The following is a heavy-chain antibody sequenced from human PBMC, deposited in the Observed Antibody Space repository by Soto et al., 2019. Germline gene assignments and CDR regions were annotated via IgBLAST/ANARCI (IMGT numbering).Heavy chain of an antibody. J-gene: IGHJ4*02. Sequence: ASVKVSCKASGYTFTSYGMHWVRQAPGQRLEWMGWINAGNGNRKYSQKFQGRVTITGDTSASTAYMELSSLRSEDTTVYYCARDLGGWTDYWGQGTLVTVSS. CDR3: ARDLGGWTDY. CDR1: GYTFTSYG. V-gene: IGHV1-3*01. CDR2: INAGNGNR. D-gene: IGHD6-19*01.